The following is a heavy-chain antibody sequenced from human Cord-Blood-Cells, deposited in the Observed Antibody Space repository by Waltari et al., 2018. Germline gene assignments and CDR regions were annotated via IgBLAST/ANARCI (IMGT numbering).Heavy chain of an antibody. J-gene: IGHJ2*01. CDR3: ARVARYCTGGVCYWYFDL. CDR2: INPNSGGT. Sequence: VQLVQSRAEVKKPGASVTVSCTASGYTFTGYYMPWVRQDPGQGLEWMGRINPNSGGTNYVQKLQGRVTMTRDTSISTAYMELSRLRSDDTAVYYCARVARYCTGGVCYWYFDLWGRGTLVTVSS. D-gene: IGHD2-8*02. V-gene: IGHV1-2*06. CDR1: GYTFTGYY.